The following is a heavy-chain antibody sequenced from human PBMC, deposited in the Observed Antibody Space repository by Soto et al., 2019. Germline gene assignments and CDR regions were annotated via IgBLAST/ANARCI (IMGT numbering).Heavy chain of an antibody. CDR1: GDTFSFYS. D-gene: IGHD3-10*01. J-gene: IGHJ4*02. CDR3: ASSYGSGYRAFDY. Sequence: QVQLAQSGAEVRKPGSSVKVSCKASGDTFSFYSINWVRQAPGLGLEWMGRINPILSMSNYAQRFQGRVTMTADKSTSTAYMELSGLRSEDTAIYYCASSYGSGYRAFDYWGQGALVTVSS. V-gene: IGHV1-69*02. CDR2: INPILSMS.